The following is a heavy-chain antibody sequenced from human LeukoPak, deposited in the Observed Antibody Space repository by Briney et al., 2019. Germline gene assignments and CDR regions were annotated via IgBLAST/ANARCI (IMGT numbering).Heavy chain of an antibody. V-gene: IGHV3-30*02. CDR2: IRYDGSNK. Sequence: PGGSLRLSCAASGFTFSSYGMHWVRQAPGKGLEWVAFIRYDGSNKYYADSVKGRFTISRDNSKNTLYLQMNSLRAEDTAVYYCVLYYYGSGSYLGVFDYWGQGTLVTVSS. CDR3: VLYYYGSGSYLGVFDY. J-gene: IGHJ4*02. D-gene: IGHD3-10*01. CDR1: GFTFSSYG.